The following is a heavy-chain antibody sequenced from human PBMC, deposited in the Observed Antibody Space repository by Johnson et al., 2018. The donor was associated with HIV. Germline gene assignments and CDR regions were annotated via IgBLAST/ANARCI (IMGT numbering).Heavy chain of an antibody. Sequence: EVQLVESGGGLVQPGGSLRLSCAASGFTFDDYGMSWFRQAPGKGLEWVSGINWNGGSTGYAASVKGRFTISRDNAKKSLYLQMNSLRAEDTAVYYCARDKGRGAFDIWGQGTMVTVSS. CDR3: ARDKGRGAFDI. V-gene: IGHV3-20*04. CDR2: INWNGGST. J-gene: IGHJ3*02. CDR1: GFTFDDYG. D-gene: IGHD3-10*01.